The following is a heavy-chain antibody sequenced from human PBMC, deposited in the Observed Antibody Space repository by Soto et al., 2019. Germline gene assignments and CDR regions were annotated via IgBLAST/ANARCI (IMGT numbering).Heavy chain of an antibody. Sequence: GSLRLSCAASGFGVSGNYMNWVRQAPGKGLEWVSGVHSGGSTYYGDSVKGRFTVSRDNSKNTLYLQMNSLRAEDTAIYYCARGGAMDVWGQGTTVTVSS. CDR2: VHSGGST. CDR1: GFGVSGNY. CDR3: ARGGAMDV. V-gene: IGHV3-53*01. J-gene: IGHJ6*02.